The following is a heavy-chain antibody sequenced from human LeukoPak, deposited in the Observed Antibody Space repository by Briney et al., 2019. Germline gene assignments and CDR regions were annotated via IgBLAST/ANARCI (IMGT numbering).Heavy chain of an antibody. CDR2: ISYDGSNK. CDR3: AKVAYSYGLYFYFDY. J-gene: IGHJ4*02. Sequence: PGGSLRLSCAASGFTFSSYGMHWVRQAPGKGLEWVAVISYDGSNKYYADSVKGRFTISRDNSKNTLYLQMNSLRAEDTAVYYCAKVAYSYGLYFYFDYWGQGTLVTVSS. V-gene: IGHV3-30*18. CDR1: GFTFSSYG. D-gene: IGHD5-18*01.